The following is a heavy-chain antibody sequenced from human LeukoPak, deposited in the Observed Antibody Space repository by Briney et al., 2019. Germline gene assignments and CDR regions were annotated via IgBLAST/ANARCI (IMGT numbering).Heavy chain of an antibody. CDR1: GFTFSSYW. CDR3: ARGVGAAAVNYFDY. J-gene: IGHJ4*02. CDR2: IKQDGSEK. Sequence: GGSLRLSCAASGFTFSSYWMSWVRQAPGKGLEWVANIKQDGSEKYYVDSVKGRFTISRDNAKNSLYLQMNSLRAEDTAVYYCARGVGAAAVNYFDYWGQETLVTVSS. D-gene: IGHD6-13*01. V-gene: IGHV3-7*01.